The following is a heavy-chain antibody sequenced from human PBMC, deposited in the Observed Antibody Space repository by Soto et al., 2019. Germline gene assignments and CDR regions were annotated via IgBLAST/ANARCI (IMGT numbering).Heavy chain of an antibody. CDR2: ISTYNGNT. CDR3: ARDANLGPIAADY. V-gene: IGHV1-18*01. D-gene: IGHD6-13*01. Sequence: QVQLVQSGAEVKKPGASVKVSCKASGYTFANYGISWVRQAPGQGLEWMGWISTYNGNTKFAQKLQGRVTMTTDSSTSTAYMELRSLRSDDTAVYYCARDANLGPIAADYCGQGTLVTVSS. J-gene: IGHJ4*02. CDR1: GYTFANYG.